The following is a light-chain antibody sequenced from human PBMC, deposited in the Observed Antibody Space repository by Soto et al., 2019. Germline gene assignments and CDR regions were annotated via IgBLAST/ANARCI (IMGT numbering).Light chain of an antibody. CDR2: GAS. V-gene: IGKV3-15*01. CDR1: QSVSSK. J-gene: IGKJ1*01. Sequence: EIVMTQSPATLSVSPGERATLSCRASQSVSSKLAWYQQKPGQAPRLLIYGASTRATGIPARFSGSGSGAECTLTISSLQSEDFAVYYCQQYNNWPRTFGQGTKVEIK. CDR3: QQYNNWPRT.